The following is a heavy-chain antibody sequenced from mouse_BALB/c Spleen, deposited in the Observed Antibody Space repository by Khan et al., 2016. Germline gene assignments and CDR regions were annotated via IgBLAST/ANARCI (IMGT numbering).Heavy chain of an antibody. V-gene: IGHV2-6-5*01. D-gene: IGHD1-1*01. CDR1: GFSLTDYG. Sequence: QVQLKESGPGLVAPSQSLSITCTVSGFSLTDYGVSWIRQPPGKGLEWLGVIWGGGSTYYNSALKSRLSISKDNSKSQVFLKMNSLQTDDTAMYYCATNTSPYYGSSYGYFDVWGAGTTVTVSS. CDR3: ATNTSPYYGSSYGYFDV. CDR2: IWGGGST. J-gene: IGHJ1*01.